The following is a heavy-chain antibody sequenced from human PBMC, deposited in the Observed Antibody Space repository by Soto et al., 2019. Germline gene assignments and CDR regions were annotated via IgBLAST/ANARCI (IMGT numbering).Heavy chain of an antibody. D-gene: IGHD5-18*01. CDR2: ISAYNGNT. J-gene: IGHJ4*02. Sequence: QVSCKASGYTFTSYGISWVRQAPGQGLEWMGWISAYNGNTNYAQKLQGRVTMTTDTSTSTAYMELRSLRSDDTAVYYCARVKGYSYGYYFDYWGQGTLVTVSS. CDR1: GYTFTSYG. CDR3: ARVKGYSYGYYFDY. V-gene: IGHV1-18*04.